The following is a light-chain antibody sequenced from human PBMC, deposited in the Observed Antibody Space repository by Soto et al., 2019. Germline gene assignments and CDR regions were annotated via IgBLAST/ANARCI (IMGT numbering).Light chain of an antibody. Sequence: QAVVTQPPSASGSPGQSVTISCTGTSTDIGGYNHVSWHQQRPGQAPKVLIYNVNKRPSGVPDRFSGSKSANTASLTVSGLQAEDEADYYCSSYRRDNNLVFGGGTKVTVL. J-gene: IGLJ2*01. V-gene: IGLV2-8*01. CDR2: NVN. CDR1: STDIGGYNH. CDR3: SSYRRDNNLV.